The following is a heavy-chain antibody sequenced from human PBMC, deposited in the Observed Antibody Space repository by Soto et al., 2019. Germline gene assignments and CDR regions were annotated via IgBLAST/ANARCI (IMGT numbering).Heavy chain of an antibody. Sequence: PGGSLRLSCAASGFTFINDAMRWVRQAPVKGLEWVSVISSSGGSTYYADSVKGRFTISRDNSKNTLYLQMNSLRAEDTAVYYCAKDALVRGFQPYYKDVWGKGTTVTVSS. CDR1: GFTFINDA. V-gene: IGHV3-23*01. D-gene: IGHD3-10*01. CDR2: ISSSGGST. J-gene: IGHJ6*03. CDR3: AKDALVRGFQPYYKDV.